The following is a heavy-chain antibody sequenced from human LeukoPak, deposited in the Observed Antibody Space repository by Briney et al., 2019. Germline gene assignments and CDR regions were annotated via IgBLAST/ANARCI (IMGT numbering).Heavy chain of an antibody. D-gene: IGHD2-21*02. V-gene: IGHV4-39*01. CDR3: ARQLVVTAKGYFDY. CDR1: GGSIRSSYYY. J-gene: IGHJ4*02. CDR2: IYDSGST. Sequence: SETLSLTCTVSGGSIRSSYYYWGWIRQPPGKGLEWIGSIYDSGSTYYNPSLKSRVTISVDTSKDQFSLKLNSVTAADTAVYYCARQLVVTAKGYFDYWGQGILVTVSS.